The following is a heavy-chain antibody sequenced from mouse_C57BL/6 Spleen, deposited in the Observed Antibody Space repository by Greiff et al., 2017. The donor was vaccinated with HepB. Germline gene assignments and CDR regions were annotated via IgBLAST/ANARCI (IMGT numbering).Heavy chain of an antibody. CDR1: GYTFTSYW. J-gene: IGHJ1*03. CDR3: ARRVGSGWYFDV. Sequence: VQLQQPGAELVKPGASVKLSCKASGYTFTSYWMHWVKQRPGQGLEWIGMIYPNSGSTNYNEKFKSKATLTVDQSSSTAYMQLSSLTSEDSAVYYCARRVGSGWYFDVWGTGTTVTVSS. CDR2: IYPNSGST. D-gene: IGHD4-1*01. V-gene: IGHV1-64*01.